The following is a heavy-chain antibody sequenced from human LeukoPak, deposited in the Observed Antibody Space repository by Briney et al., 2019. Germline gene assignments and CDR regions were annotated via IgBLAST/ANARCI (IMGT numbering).Heavy chain of an antibody. CDR1: GFTFSNYA. J-gene: IGHJ4*02. CDR2: IWYDGSDK. V-gene: IGHV3-33*06. CDR3: AKTRGPYGDYAYFDY. Sequence: PGRSLRLSCAASGFTFSNYAMHWVRQDPGKGLEWVAVIWYDGSDKYYGESLKGRFTISRDNSKNTLYLQMNSLRAEDTAVYYCAKTRGPYGDYAYFDYWGQGTLVTVSS. D-gene: IGHD4-17*01.